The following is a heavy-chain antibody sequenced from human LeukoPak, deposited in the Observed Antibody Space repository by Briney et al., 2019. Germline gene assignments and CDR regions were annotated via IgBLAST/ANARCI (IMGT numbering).Heavy chain of an antibody. CDR2: ISAYNGNT. Sequence: ASVKVSCKASGYTFTSYGISWVRQAPGRGLEWMGWISAYNGNTNYAQKLQGRVTMTTDTSTSTAYMELRSLRSDDTAVYYCASQQGVTTATAFDPWGQGTLVTVSS. CDR3: ASQQGVTTATAFDP. J-gene: IGHJ5*02. D-gene: IGHD4-17*01. V-gene: IGHV1-18*01. CDR1: GYTFTSYG.